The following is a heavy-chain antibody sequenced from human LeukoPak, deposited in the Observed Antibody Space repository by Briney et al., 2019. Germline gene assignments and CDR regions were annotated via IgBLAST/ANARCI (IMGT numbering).Heavy chain of an antibody. J-gene: IGHJ4*02. V-gene: IGHV3-11*06. CDR1: GFTVSYNY. Sequence: GGSLRLSCAASGFTVSYNYMNWIRQAPGKGLEWVSYISGSHSETKYADSVKGRFTVSRDNAKNSLYLQMNSLRAEDTAIYYCARGGREPYWGQGTLVTVSS. CDR2: ISGSHSET. CDR3: ARGGREPY. D-gene: IGHD1-14*01.